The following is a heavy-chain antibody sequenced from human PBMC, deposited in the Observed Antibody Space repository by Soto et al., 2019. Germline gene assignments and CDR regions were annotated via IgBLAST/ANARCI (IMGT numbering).Heavy chain of an antibody. CDR1: GVTFSSFE. CDR3: ARSIAAPGYNWFDP. Sequence: GGSQSLSWVGSGVTFSSFERNWVRQTPGKGLEWLSYISSSSSYIYYADSVKGRFTISRDNAKNSLYLQMNSLRAEDTAVYYCARSIAAPGYNWFDPWGQGTLVTVSS. CDR2: ISSSSSYI. J-gene: IGHJ5*02. D-gene: IGHD6-6*01. V-gene: IGHV3-21*01.